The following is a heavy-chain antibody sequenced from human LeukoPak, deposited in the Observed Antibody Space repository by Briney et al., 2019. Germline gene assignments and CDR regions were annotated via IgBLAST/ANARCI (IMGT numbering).Heavy chain of an antibody. V-gene: IGHV3-23*01. CDR2: ISGSGGST. CDR3: ATYYYDSSGYVS. Sequence: GGSLRLSCAASGFTFSSYAMSWVRQAPGKGLEWVSAISGSGGSTNYADSVKGRFTISRDNSKNTLYLQMNSLRDEDTAVYYCATYYYDSSGYVSWGQGTLVTVSS. D-gene: IGHD3-22*01. J-gene: IGHJ4*02. CDR1: GFTFSSYA.